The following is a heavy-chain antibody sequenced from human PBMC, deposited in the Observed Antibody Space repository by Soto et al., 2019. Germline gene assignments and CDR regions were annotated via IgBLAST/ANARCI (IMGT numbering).Heavy chain of an antibody. CDR3: ARDSVVGDTEYFQH. Sequence: SETLSLTCAVYGGSFSGYYWSWIRQPPGKGLEWIGEINHSGSTNYNPSLKSRVTISVDTSKNQFSLKLSSVTAADTAVYYCARDSVVGDTEYFQHWGQGTLVTVSS. V-gene: IGHV4-34*01. D-gene: IGHD1-26*01. J-gene: IGHJ1*01. CDR2: INHSGST. CDR1: GGSFSGYY.